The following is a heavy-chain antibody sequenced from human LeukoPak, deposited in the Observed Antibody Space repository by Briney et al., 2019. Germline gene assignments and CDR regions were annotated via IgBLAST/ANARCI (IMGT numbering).Heavy chain of an antibody. CDR2: IIPVLGVA. CDR3: ATGIGTLWSGYYNDY. V-gene: IGHV1-69*04. D-gene: IGHD3-3*01. J-gene: IGHJ4*02. Sequence: SVKVSCKASGGTFSTYAISWVRQAPGQGLEWMGRIIPVLGVANYAQKFQGRVTISADKSTSTAYMEVSSLRSEDTAVYYCATGIGTLWSGYYNDYWGQGSLVTVSS. CDR1: GGTFSTYA.